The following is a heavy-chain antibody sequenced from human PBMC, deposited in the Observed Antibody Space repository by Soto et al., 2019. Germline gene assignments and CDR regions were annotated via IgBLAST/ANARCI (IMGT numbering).Heavy chain of an antibody. CDR3: ARDTGDGTFDF. D-gene: IGHD7-27*01. CDR1: GYTFSSYA. CDR2: INAGYGNT. V-gene: IGHV1-3*01. J-gene: IGHJ4*02. Sequence: ASVKVSFMASGYTFSSYAKHWVRQARGRRLEWMGWINAGYGNTKSSQKFQDRVTISRDTSASTAYMELTSLRSEDTAVYYCARDTGDGTFDFWGQGTLVTVSS.